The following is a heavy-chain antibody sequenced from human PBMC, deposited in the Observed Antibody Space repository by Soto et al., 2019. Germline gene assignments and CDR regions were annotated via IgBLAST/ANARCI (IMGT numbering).Heavy chain of an antibody. V-gene: IGHV3-30*18. D-gene: IGHD6-19*01. CDR2: ISYDGSNK. Sequence: QVQLVESGGGVVQPGRSLRLSCAASGFTFSSYGMHWVRQAPGKGLEWVAVISYDGSNKNYADSVKGRFTISRDNSKNTLYLQMNSLRAEDTAVYYCAKDVAVAGPGFDYCGQGTLVTVSS. CDR3: AKDVAVAGPGFDY. CDR1: GFTFSSYG. J-gene: IGHJ4*02.